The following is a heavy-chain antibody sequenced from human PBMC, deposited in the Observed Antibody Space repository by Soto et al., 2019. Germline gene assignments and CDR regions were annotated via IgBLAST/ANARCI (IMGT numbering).Heavy chain of an antibody. V-gene: IGHV1-69*06. CDR2: TIPVFNTA. Sequence: QVQLEQSGAEVKKPGSSVKVSCKASGGTLSDHGVAWLRQAPGQGLEWMGGTIPVFNTAKYAQKFQGRVTVTADKFTSTAYMELRSLRSDDTAVYYCARDSQKTTVTTYFDYYYGMDVWGQGTTVTVSS. D-gene: IGHD4-17*01. CDR3: ARDSQKTTVTTYFDYYYGMDV. CDR1: GGTLSDHG. J-gene: IGHJ6*02.